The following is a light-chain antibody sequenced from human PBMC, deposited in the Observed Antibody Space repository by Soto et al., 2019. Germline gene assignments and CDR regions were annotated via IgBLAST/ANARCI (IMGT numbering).Light chain of an antibody. J-gene: IGKJ1*01. CDR1: RTISNF. CDR3: QKSFTTPWT. V-gene: IGKV1-39*01. CDR2: AAS. Sequence: DIHMPTSPSSLSASVGARVTITCRASRTISNFLNWYQQEPGKAPKLLIYAASSLQVGVPSRFSGGGSGTDFTLTISSLRPEDFATYYCQKSFTTPWTFGTGTKVDIK.